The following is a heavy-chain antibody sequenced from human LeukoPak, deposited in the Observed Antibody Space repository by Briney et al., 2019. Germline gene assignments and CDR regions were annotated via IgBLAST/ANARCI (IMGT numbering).Heavy chain of an antibody. D-gene: IGHD4-11*01. CDR3: ARLHWKFYSS. V-gene: IGHV4-34*01. J-gene: IGHJ6*02. CDR1: GGSFSGYY. Sequence: PSETLSLTCAVYGGSFSGYYWSWIRQPPGKGLEWIGEINHSGSTNYNLSLKSRVTISVDTSKNQSSLKLSSVTAADTAVYYCARLHWKFYSSWGQGTTVTVSS. CDR2: INHSGST.